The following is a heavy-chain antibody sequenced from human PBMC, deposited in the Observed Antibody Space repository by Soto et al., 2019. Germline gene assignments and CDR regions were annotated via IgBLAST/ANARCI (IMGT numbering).Heavy chain of an antibody. Sequence: SETLSLTCTFSGGSISSYYWSLIRQPPGKGLEWIGYIYYSGSTNYNPSLKSRVTISVDTSKNQFSLKLSSVTAADTAVYYCVRRYGGTLDYWGQGTLVTVSS. V-gene: IGHV4-59*08. CDR3: VRRYGGTLDY. J-gene: IGHJ4*02. CDR2: IYYSGST. D-gene: IGHD4-17*01. CDR1: GGSISSYY.